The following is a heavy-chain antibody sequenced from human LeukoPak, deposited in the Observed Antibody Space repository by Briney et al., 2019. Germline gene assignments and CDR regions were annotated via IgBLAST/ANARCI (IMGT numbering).Heavy chain of an antibody. D-gene: IGHD5-24*01. V-gene: IGHV3-7*03. Sequence: GGSLRLSCAASGFTFSKFWMSWVRQAPGKGLEWVANIKEDGSTKHYVDSVKGRFTISRDNAKNSLYLQMNSLRAEDMALYYCAKDMGSRDGYNFEGGGFDYWGQGTLVTVSS. CDR1: GFTFSKFW. J-gene: IGHJ4*02. CDR3: AKDMGSRDGYNFEGGGFDY. CDR2: IKEDGSTK.